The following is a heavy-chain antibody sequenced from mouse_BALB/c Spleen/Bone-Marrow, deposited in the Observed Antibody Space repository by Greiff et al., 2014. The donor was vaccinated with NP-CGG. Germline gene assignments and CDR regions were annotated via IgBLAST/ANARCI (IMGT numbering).Heavy chain of an antibody. Sequence: QVQLKESGPELVRPGVSVKISCKGSGYTFTDYATHWVKQSHAKSLEWIGVISTYSGNTNYNQKFKGKATMTVDKSSSTAYMELARLTSEDSAIYYCARYGYGSSYYAMDYWGQGTSVTVSS. CDR1: GYTFTDYA. V-gene: IGHV1-67*01. J-gene: IGHJ4*01. CDR3: ARYGYGSSYYAMDY. D-gene: IGHD1-1*01. CDR2: ISTYSGNT.